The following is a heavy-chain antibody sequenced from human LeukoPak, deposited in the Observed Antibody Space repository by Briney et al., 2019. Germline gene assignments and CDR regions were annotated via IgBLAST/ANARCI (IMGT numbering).Heavy chain of an antibody. CDR2: INPNSGGT. J-gene: IGHJ4*02. Sequence: ASVKVSCKASGYTFTGYYMYWVRQAPGQGLEWMGWINPNSGGTNYAQKFQGRVTMTRDTSISTAYMEVSSLRSDDTAVYYCARRDGNNFPCYIDNWGQGTLVTVSS. D-gene: IGHD5-24*01. V-gene: IGHV1-2*02. CDR1: GYTFTGYY. CDR3: ARRDGNNFPCYIDN.